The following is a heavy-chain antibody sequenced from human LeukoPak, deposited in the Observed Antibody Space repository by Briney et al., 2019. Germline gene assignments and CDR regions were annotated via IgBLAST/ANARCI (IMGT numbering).Heavy chain of an antibody. D-gene: IGHD5-24*01. CDR1: GFTFSNYW. V-gene: IGHV3-74*01. Sequence: GGSLRLSCVASGFTFSNYWMHWVRQAPGKGLVWVSRITSDGTATTYADSVKGRFTISRDNAKNTLYLQMNSLRVEDTALYYCARGYNYANDFDSWGQGTLVSVSS. CDR2: ITSDGTAT. CDR3: ARGYNYANDFDS. J-gene: IGHJ4*02.